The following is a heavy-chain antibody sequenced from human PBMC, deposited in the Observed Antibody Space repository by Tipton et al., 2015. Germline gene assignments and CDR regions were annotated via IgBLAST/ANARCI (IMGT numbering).Heavy chain of an antibody. Sequence: TLSLTCSVSGDSISSSNWWSWVRQPPGKGLEWIGEIHHGGSTNYNPSLKSRVTMSVDTPNNQFSLRLTSVTAADTALYYCARDDYSRGPDYWGQGTLVTVSS. CDR1: GDSISSSNW. V-gene: IGHV4-4*02. CDR3: ARDDYSRGPDY. CDR2: IHHGGST. J-gene: IGHJ4*02. D-gene: IGHD6-13*01.